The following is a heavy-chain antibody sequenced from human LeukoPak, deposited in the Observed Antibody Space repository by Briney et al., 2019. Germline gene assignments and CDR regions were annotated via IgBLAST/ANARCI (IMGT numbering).Heavy chain of an antibody. CDR2: IYYSGST. Sequence: SETLSLTCTVSGGSISSYYWSWLRQPPGKGLEWIGYIYYSGSTNYNPSLKSRVTISVDTSKNQFSLKLSSVTAADTAVYYCASNVQQAYYYYGMDVWGQGTTVTVSS. D-gene: IGHD6-6*01. CDR1: GGSISSYY. V-gene: IGHV4-59*08. J-gene: IGHJ6*02. CDR3: ASNVQQAYYYYGMDV.